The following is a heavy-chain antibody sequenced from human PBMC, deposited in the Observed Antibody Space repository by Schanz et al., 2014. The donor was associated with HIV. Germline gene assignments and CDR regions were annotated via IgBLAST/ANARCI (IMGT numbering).Heavy chain of an antibody. V-gene: IGHV3-21*01. D-gene: IGHD2-21*02. CDR3: XXXSVDKNLIFEGISWFGP. J-gene: IGHJ5*02. CDR1: GFTFSTYT. CDR2: IDTRSNYK. Sequence: EVQLAESGGGLVKPGGSLRLSCTASGFTFSTYTMNWVRKAPGKGLEWVSSIDTRSNYKYYADSVMGRFTISRENAKXXXXXXXNSLXXXXXXXXXXXXXSVDKNLIFEGISWFGPWGLGTLVTVSS.